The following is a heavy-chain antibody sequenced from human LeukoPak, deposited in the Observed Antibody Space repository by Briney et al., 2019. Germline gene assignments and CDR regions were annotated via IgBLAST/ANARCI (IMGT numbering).Heavy chain of an antibody. CDR2: IYSGGST. CDR1: GFTVSSNY. J-gene: IGHJ4*02. CDR3: ASCYHDSSGYYYPDY. D-gene: IGHD3-22*01. Sequence: GGSLRLSCAASGFTVSSNYMSWVRQAPGKGLEWVSVIYSGGSTYYADSVKGRFTISRDNSKNTLYLQMNSLRAEDTAVYYCASCYHDSSGYYYPDYWGQGTLVTVSS. V-gene: IGHV3-53*01.